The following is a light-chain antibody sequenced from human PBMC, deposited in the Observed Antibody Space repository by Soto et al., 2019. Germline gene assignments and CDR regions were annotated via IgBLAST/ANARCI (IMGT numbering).Light chain of an antibody. CDR3: QHRSNWPFMYT. V-gene: IGKV3-15*01. J-gene: IGKJ2*01. CDR1: QSVGSN. Sequence: EIVMTQSPATLSVSPGERATLSCRASQSVGSNLAWYQQKPGQAPRLLIYAAATRATGIPARFSGSGSGTEFTLTISSLQSEDFAVYYCQHRSNWPFMYTFGQGTKLEMK. CDR2: AAA.